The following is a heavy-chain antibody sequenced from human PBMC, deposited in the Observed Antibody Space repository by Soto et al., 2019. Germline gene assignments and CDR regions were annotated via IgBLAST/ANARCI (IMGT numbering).Heavy chain of an antibody. CDR2: TYYWSRWYI. CDR3: ARGGKIAAAGIDY. V-gene: IGHV6-1*01. CDR1: GDSVSSNSAA. D-gene: IGHD6-13*01. Sequence: SQTLSLTCVISGDSVSSNSAAWNWIRQSPSRGLEWLGRTYYWSRWYIDYAASVKSRISINPDTSKNELSLQLNSVTPEDTAVYFCARGGKIAAAGIDYWGQGILVTVSS. J-gene: IGHJ4*02.